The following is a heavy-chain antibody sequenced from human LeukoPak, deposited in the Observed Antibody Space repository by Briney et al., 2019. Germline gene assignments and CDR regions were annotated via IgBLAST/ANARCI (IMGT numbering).Heavy chain of an antibody. CDR3: ARGLGYSYAFDI. D-gene: IGHD5-18*01. V-gene: IGHV3-7*01. Sequence: GGSLRLSCAASGFTFSSYWMSWVRQAPGKGLEWVANIKQDGSEKYYVDSVKGRFTISRDNARDSLSLRMNSLRAEDTAVYYCARGLGYSYAFDIWGQGTMVTVSS. CDR1: GFTFSSYW. CDR2: IKQDGSEK. J-gene: IGHJ3*02.